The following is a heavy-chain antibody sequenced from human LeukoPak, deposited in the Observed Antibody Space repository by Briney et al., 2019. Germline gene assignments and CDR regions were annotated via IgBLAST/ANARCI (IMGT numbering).Heavy chain of an antibody. J-gene: IGHJ4*02. CDR2: IIPVIHVA. D-gene: IGHD3-3*01. V-gene: IGHV1-69*04. CDR1: GGTFSSDA. Sequence: SVKVSCKASGGTFSSDAISWVRHAPGQGLAWMGRIIPVIHVADYAQNFQGRVTITADKSTSTAYMELSSLRSEDTAVYYCARGVDLRYFDYWGQGTLVTVSS. CDR3: ARGVDLRYFDY.